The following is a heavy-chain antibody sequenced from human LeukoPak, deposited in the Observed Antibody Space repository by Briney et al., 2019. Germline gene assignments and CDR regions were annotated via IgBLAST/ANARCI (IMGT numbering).Heavy chain of an antibody. V-gene: IGHV3-53*01. Sequence: GGSLRLSCAASGFTVSSYYMSWVRQAPGKGLEWVSVIYSGGSTYYADSVKGRFTISRDNSKNTLYLQMNSLRAEDTAVYYCATRLPVDVLLWFGELSYWGQGTLVTVST. CDR1: GFTVSSYY. CDR2: IYSGGST. CDR3: ATRLPVDVLLWFGELSY. J-gene: IGHJ4*02. D-gene: IGHD3-10*01.